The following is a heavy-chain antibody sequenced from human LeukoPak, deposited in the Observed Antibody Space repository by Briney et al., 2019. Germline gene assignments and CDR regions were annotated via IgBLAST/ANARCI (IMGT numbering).Heavy chain of an antibody. CDR3: AKEGRIPAGAGAYFDY. J-gene: IGHJ4*02. D-gene: IGHD6-13*01. V-gene: IGHV3-23*01. CDR1: GFTFSSYA. Sequence: GGSLKLSCAASGFTFSSYAMGWVRPAPGTGLEGVSHISANGDTINDADSVKGRFTIPRENAENTVVLQCNSLRVDDTSLYYCAKEGRIPAGAGAYFDYWGQGTLVTASS. CDR2: ISANGDTI.